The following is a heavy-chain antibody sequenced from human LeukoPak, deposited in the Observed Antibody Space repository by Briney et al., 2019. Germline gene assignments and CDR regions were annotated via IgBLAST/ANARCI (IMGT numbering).Heavy chain of an antibody. CDR3: ARRRDGYLFFDY. CDR1: GYSFTSYW. V-gene: IGHV5-10-1*01. D-gene: IGHD5-24*01. CDR2: IDPSDSYT. J-gene: IGHJ4*02. Sequence: PGESLRISCKGSGYSFTSYWISWVRQMPGKGLEWMGRIDPSDSYTNYSPSFQGHVTISADKSISTAYLQWSSLKASDSAMYYCARRRDGYLFFDYWGQGTLVIVSS.